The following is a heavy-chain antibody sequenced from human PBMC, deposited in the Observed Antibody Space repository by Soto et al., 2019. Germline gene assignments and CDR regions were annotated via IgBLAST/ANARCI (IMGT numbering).Heavy chain of an antibody. CDR1: GGSISSGDYY. D-gene: IGHD4-17*01. J-gene: IGHJ5*02. Sequence: SETLSLTSTVSGGSISSGDYYWSWIRQPPGKGLEWIGYIYYSGSTYYNPSLKSRVTISVDTSKNQFSLKLSSVTAADTAVYYCASGPYLSGGDYFWFDPWGQGTLVTVSS. V-gene: IGHV4-30-4*01. CDR2: IYYSGST. CDR3: ASGPYLSGGDYFWFDP.